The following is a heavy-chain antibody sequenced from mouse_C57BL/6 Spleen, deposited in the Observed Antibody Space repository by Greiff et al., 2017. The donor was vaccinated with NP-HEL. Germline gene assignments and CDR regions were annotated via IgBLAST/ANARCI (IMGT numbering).Heavy chain of an antibody. Sequence: EVKLMESGGGLVKPGGSLKLSCAASGFTFSSYTMSWVRQTPEKRLEWVATISGGGGNTYYPDSVKGRFTISRDNAKNTLYLQMSSLRSEDTALYYCARPYDGYSAWFAYWCQGTLVTVSA. CDR2: ISGGGGNT. J-gene: IGHJ3*01. CDR3: ARPYDGYSAWFAY. V-gene: IGHV5-9*01. D-gene: IGHD2-3*01. CDR1: GFTFSSYT.